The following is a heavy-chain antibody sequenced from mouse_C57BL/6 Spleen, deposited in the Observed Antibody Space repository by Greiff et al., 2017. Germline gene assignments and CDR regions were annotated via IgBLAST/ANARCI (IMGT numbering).Heavy chain of an antibody. J-gene: IGHJ2*01. CDR2: IDPENGDT. D-gene: IGHD2-4*01. Sequence: EVKLQQSGAELVRPGASVKLSCTASGFNIKDDYMHWVKQRPEQGLEWIGWIDPENGDTEYASKFQGKATITADTSSNTAYLQLSSLTSEDTAVYYCTTDYEGYWGQGTTLTVSS. V-gene: IGHV14-4*01. CDR3: TTDYEGY. CDR1: GFNIKDDY.